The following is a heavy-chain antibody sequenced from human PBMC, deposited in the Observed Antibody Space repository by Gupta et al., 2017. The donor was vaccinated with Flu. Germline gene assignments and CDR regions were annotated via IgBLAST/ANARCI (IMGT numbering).Heavy chain of an antibody. Sequence: VQLVESGGGLVQPGGSLRLSCAASGFTFSLDWMTWVRQAPGKGLEWVANIKQDGSEKYYVDSMKGRFFISRDNAKNSLYLQMNNLRAEDTAVYFCARDNLHGSSSGYFDYWGPGILVTVSS. V-gene: IGHV3-7*04. CDR3: ARDNLHGSSSGYFDY. D-gene: IGHD6-6*01. CDR1: GFTFSLDW. CDR2: IKQDGSEK. J-gene: IGHJ4*02.